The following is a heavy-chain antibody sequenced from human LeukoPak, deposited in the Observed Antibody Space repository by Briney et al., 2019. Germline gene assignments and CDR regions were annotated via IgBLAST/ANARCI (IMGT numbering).Heavy chain of an antibody. Sequence: GGSLRLSCAASGFIVSSNYMSWVRQAPGKGLEWVAVIYTGGSTYYADSVKGRFTISRDNSKNMVYLQMNSLRAEDTAVYYCAREPPNESHHRAYFDFWGQGTLVSVSS. J-gene: IGHJ4*02. V-gene: IGHV3-53*01. CDR3: AREPPNESHHRAYFDF. CDR2: IYTGGST. CDR1: GFIVSSNY. D-gene: IGHD1-14*01.